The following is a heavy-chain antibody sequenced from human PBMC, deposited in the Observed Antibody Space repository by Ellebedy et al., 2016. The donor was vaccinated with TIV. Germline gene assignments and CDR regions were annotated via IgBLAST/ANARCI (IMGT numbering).Heavy chain of an antibody. CDR1: GFTFSCYA. V-gene: IGHV3-30-3*01. Sequence: GESLKISXAASGFTFSCYAMHWVRQAPGKGLEWVAVISYDGSNKYYADSVKGRFTISRDNSKNTLYLQMNSLRAEDTAVYYCARQDYGGVGAFDYWGQGTLVTVSS. CDR2: ISYDGSNK. D-gene: IGHD4-23*01. CDR3: ARQDYGGVGAFDY. J-gene: IGHJ4*02.